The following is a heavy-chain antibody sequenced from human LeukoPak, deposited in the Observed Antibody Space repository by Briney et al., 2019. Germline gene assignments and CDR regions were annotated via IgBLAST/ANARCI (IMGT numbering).Heavy chain of an antibody. CDR3: ASRAGYAPFKREDAFDI. CDR2: MNPNSGNT. J-gene: IGHJ3*02. CDR1: GYTFTSYD. D-gene: IGHD5-18*01. V-gene: IGHV1-8*01. Sequence: GASVKVSCKASGYTFTSYDINWVRQATGQGLEWMGWMNPNSGNTGYAQKFQGRVTMTRDMSTSTVYMELSSLRSEDTAVYYCASRAGYAPFKREDAFDIWGQGTMVTVSS.